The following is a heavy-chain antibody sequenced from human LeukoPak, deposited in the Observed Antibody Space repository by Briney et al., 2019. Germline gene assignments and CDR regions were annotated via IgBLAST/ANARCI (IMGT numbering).Heavy chain of an antibody. CDR3: AKVGPHDYGAIVDY. J-gene: IGHJ4*02. CDR1: GFTFSSYA. V-gene: IGHV3-30-3*01. D-gene: IGHD4-17*01. Sequence: GGSLRLSCAASGFTFSSYAMHWVRQAPGKGLEWVAVISYDGSNKYYADSVKGRFTISRDNSKNTLYLQMNSLRAEDTAVYYCAKVGPHDYGAIVDYWGQGTLVTVSS. CDR2: ISYDGSNK.